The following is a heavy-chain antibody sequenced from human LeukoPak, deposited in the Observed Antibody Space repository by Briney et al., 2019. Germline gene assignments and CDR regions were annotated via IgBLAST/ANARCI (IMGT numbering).Heavy chain of an antibody. CDR2: IYYSGST. V-gene: IGHV4-59*12. J-gene: IGHJ6*03. CDR1: GGSISSYY. CDR3: ARDKTYYYGSGSYYAPYYYYYYMDV. Sequence: PSETLSLTCTVSGGSISSYYWSWIRQPPGKGLEWIGYIYYSGSTYYNPSLRSRVTISVDTSKNQFSLKLSSVTAADTAVYYCARDKTYYYGSGSYYAPYYYYYYMDVWGKGTTVTISS. D-gene: IGHD3-10*01.